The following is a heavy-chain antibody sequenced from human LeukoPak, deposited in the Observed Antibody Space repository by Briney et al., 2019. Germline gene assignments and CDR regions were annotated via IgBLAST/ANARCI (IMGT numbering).Heavy chain of an antibody. Sequence: GGSLRLSCAASGFTFSTYAMTWVRQAPGKGLEWVSGVSGSGGSTYYADSVKGRFTISRDNSKNTLYLQMNSLRAEDTAVYYCAKDLDIVATITGNWGQGTLVTVSS. CDR2: VSGSGGST. J-gene: IGHJ4*02. CDR1: GFTFSTYA. CDR3: AKDLDIVATITGN. D-gene: IGHD5-12*01. V-gene: IGHV3-23*01.